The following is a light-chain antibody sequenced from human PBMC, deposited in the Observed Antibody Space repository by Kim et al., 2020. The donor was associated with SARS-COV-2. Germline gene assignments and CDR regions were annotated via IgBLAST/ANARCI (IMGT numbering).Light chain of an antibody. V-gene: IGKV1-5*01. Sequence: TLSASVGYTVTITCRASQSITSGLAWYQQKPGKAPKLLIYAVSSLDSGVPSRFSGSGSGTQFTLTISSLQPDDFATYYCQQHNGYFGGGTKVDIK. CDR2: AVS. J-gene: IGKJ4*01. CDR3: QQHNGY. CDR1: QSITSG.